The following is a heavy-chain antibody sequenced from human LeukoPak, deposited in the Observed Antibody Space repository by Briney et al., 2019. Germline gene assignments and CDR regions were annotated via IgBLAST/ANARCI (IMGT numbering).Heavy chain of an antibody. Sequence: GGSLRLSCAVSGFTFSNYAMHWVRQAPGKGLEWVAVISYDGSNKDHADSVKGRFTISRDNSKNTLYLQMNSLRAEDTAVYYCARDRGRVISGWWVYWGQGTLVTVS. CDR1: GFTFSNYA. D-gene: IGHD6-19*01. V-gene: IGHV3-30*04. CDR2: ISYDGSNK. CDR3: ARDRGRVISGWWVY. J-gene: IGHJ4*02.